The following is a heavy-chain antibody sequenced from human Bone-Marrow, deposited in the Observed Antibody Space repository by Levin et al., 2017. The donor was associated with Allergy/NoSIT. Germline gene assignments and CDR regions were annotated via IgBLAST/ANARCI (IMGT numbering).Heavy chain of an antibody. Sequence: ASVKVSCAASGFTFSSYWMHWVRQAPGKGLVWVSRINSDGSSTSYADSVKGRFTISRDNAKNTLYLQMNSLRAEDTAVYYCARDTAEGAFDIWGQGTMVTVSS. D-gene: IGHD5-18*01. CDR2: INSDGSST. V-gene: IGHV3-74*01. J-gene: IGHJ3*02. CDR3: ARDTAEGAFDI. CDR1: GFTFSSYW.